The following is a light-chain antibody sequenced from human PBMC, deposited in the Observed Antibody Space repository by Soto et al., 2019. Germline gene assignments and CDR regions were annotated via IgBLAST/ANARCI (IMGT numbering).Light chain of an antibody. CDR1: SKDVGGYNY. CDR2: DVN. CDR3: SSYSNTSTLYV. Sequence: QSALTQPASVSGFPGQSITISFTGTSKDVGGYNYVSWYQKHPGKAPKLKIYDVNKRPSGVSNRFSGSKSGNTASLTISGIQAEDEADYYCSSYSNTSTLYVFGPGTKLTVL. J-gene: IGLJ1*01. V-gene: IGLV2-14*01.